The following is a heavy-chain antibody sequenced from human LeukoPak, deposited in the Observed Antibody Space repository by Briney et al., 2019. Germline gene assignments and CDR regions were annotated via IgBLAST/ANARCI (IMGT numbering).Heavy chain of an antibody. V-gene: IGHV1-24*01. D-gene: IGHD6-13*01. CDR2: FDPEDGET. Sequence: VSVTVSCKVSGYTLTELSMHWVRQAPGKGLEWMGGFDPEDGETIYARKFQGRVTMTEDTSTDTAYMELSSLRSEDTAVYYCATIPGYSSSWYDPPVDYWGQGTLVTVSS. CDR3: ATIPGYSSSWYDPPVDY. CDR1: GYTLTELS. J-gene: IGHJ4*02.